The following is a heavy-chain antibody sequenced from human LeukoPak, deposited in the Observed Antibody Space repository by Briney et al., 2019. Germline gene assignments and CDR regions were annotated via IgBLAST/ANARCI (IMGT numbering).Heavy chain of an antibody. Sequence: GGSLRLSCAASGFTVSSNYMSWVRQAPGKGLEWASVIYSGGSTYYADSVKGRFTISRDNAKNSLYLQMNSLRAEDTAVYYCARDRDYYGSGSSVDYWGQGTLVTVSS. CDR3: ARDRDYYGSGSSVDY. V-gene: IGHV3-53*01. CDR1: GFTVSSNY. CDR2: IYSGGST. J-gene: IGHJ4*02. D-gene: IGHD3-10*01.